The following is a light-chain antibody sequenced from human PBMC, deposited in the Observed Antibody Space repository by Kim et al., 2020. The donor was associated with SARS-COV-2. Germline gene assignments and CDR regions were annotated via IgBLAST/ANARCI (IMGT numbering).Light chain of an antibody. CDR1: QGITSW. CDR3: QQANSFPLT. Sequence: DIQMTQSPSSVSASVGDRVTITCRASQGITSWLVWYQQKPGKAPKLLIFPASSLQTGVPSRFTGSGSGTDFTLTISSLQPEDFATYYCQQANSFPLTFGGGTKVDIK. J-gene: IGKJ4*01. V-gene: IGKV1-12*01. CDR2: PAS.